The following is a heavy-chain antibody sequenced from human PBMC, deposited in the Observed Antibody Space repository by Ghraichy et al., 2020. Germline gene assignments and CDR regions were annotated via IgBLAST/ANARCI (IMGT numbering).Heavy chain of an antibody. D-gene: IGHD2/OR15-2a*01. V-gene: IGHV3-7*01. CDR1: GFTYSDYL. CDR2: ISQDGIDK. J-gene: IGHJ5*02. CDR3: ARVAGLSWFDP. Sequence: GGSLRLSCAASGFTYSDYLMSWVRQAPGKGLEWVSTISQDGIDKFYVDSVKGRFAISRDKSRTSLFLQMNSLRAEDTAVYYCARVAGLSWFDPWGQGTPVTVSS.